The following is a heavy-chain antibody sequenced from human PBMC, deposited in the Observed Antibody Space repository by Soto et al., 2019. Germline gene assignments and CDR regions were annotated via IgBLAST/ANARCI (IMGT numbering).Heavy chain of an antibody. Sequence: QVQLVESGGGVVQPGRSLRLSCAASGFTFSSYGMHWVRQAPGKGLEWVAVISYDGSNKYYADSVKGRFTISRDNSKNTLYLQMNSLRAEDTAVYYCAVGSGYSYGTTDWGQGTLVTVSS. CDR1: GFTFSSYG. J-gene: IGHJ4*02. CDR2: ISYDGSNK. V-gene: IGHV3-30*03. CDR3: AVGSGYSYGTTD. D-gene: IGHD5-18*01.